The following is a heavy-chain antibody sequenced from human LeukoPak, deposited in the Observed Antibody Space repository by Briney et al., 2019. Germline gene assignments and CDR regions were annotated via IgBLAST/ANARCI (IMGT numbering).Heavy chain of an antibody. J-gene: IGHJ4*02. Sequence: SETLSLTCTVSGGSISSYYWSWIRQPPGKGLEWIGYIYYSGSTNYNPSLKSRVTISVDTSKNQFSLKLTSVTAADTAVYYCARSKWLAPGFDYWGQGTLVTVSS. V-gene: IGHV4-59*01. CDR1: GGSISSYY. D-gene: IGHD6-19*01. CDR2: IYYSGST. CDR3: ARSKWLAPGFDY.